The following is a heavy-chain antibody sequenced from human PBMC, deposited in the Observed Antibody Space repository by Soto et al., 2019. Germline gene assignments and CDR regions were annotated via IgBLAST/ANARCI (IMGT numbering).Heavy chain of an antibody. D-gene: IGHD3-22*01. J-gene: IGHJ4*02. CDR3: AREEAMTPVITPFDS. CDR1: GYPFRTYD. V-gene: IGHV1-8*01. CDR2: MNPNSGNT. Sequence: QVQLVQSGAGVKKPGASVKLSCKASGYPFRTYDIHWVRQATGQGLEWLGWMNPNSGNTGYAPRFQDRVTMTRDTSSTTAFMELSSLTSEDTAVYYCAREEAMTPVITPFDSWGQGALGSVSS.